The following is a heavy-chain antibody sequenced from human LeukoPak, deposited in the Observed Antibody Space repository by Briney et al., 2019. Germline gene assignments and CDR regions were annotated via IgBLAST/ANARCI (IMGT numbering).Heavy chain of an antibody. CDR1: GGSVSSYY. Sequence: SETLSLTCTVSGGSVSSYYWNWIRQPPGRGLEWIGYIYYSGSTNYNPSLKSRVTISVDTSKNQFSLKLSSVTAADTAVYYCARGFVVVTAKLYWYFDLWGRGTLVTVSS. D-gene: IGHD2-21*02. CDR2: IYYSGST. V-gene: IGHV4-59*02. CDR3: ARGFVVVTAKLYWYFDL. J-gene: IGHJ2*01.